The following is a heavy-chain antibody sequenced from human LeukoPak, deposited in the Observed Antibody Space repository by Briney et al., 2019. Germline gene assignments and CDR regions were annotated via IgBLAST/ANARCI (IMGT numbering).Heavy chain of an antibody. J-gene: IGHJ6*03. CDR3: ARVLVAKYYYYMDV. V-gene: IGHV4-39*07. D-gene: IGHD5-12*01. Sequence: PSETLSLTCTVSGDSISSSSYDWGWIRQPPGKGLEWIESIYYSGSTYYNPSLKSRVTISVDPSKNQFSLKLSSVTAADTAVYYCARVLVAKYYYYMDVWGKGTTVTVSS. CDR2: IYYSGST. CDR1: GDSISSSSYD.